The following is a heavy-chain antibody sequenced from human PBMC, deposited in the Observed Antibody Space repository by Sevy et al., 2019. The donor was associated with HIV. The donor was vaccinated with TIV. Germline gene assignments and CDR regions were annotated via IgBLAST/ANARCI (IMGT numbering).Heavy chain of an antibody. D-gene: IGHD2-21*02. V-gene: IGHV3-30-3*01. CDR2: VASHGNYK. CDR3: ARLQSCGGDCYYFDS. CDR1: GFTFSRYD. J-gene: IGHJ4*02. Sequence: GGSLRLSCAASGFTFSRYDMHWVRQAPGRGLEWVAVVASHGNYKSFADFVGGRFTISRDNARNSLDLQMTSLRTEETAVYYCARLQSCGGDCYYFDSWGQGALVTVSS.